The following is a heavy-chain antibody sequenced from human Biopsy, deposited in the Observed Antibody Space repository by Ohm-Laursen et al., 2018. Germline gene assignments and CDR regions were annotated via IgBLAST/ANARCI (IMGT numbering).Heavy chain of an antibody. J-gene: IGHJ6*02. D-gene: IGHD4-11*01. CDR3: ARDSGILNYGNFKYYHCYGMDV. V-gene: IGHV4-59*02. CDR1: GDSVTKYY. Sequence: SETLSLTCAVSGDSVTKYYWSWIRQPPGKGLEWIGHIYYSVTTNYNPSLQSRVPISVDTSRNQVSLTLSSVTAADTAVYYCARDSGILNYGNFKYYHCYGMDVWGQGTKVTVSS. CDR2: IYYSVTT.